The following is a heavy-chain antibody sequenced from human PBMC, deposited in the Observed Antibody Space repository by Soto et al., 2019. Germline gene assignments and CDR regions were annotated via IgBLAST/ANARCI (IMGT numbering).Heavy chain of an antibody. CDR1: GGSISSGGYY. J-gene: IGHJ5*02. CDR3: ARAGFGPLDWFDP. CDR2: IYYSGST. D-gene: IGHD3-3*01. V-gene: IGHV4-31*03. Sequence: PSETLSLTCTVSGGSISSGGYYWSWIRQHPGKGLEWIGYIYYSGSTYYNPSLKSRVTISVDTSKNQFSLKLSSVTAADTAVYYCARAGFGPLDWFDPWGQGTLVTVS.